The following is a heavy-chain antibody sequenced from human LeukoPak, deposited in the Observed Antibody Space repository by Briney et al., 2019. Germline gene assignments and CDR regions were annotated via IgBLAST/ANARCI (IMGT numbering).Heavy chain of an antibody. J-gene: IGHJ3*02. CDR3: ARRPSWPSTSAFDI. CDR1: GGSVSSIRYF. Sequence: SETLSLTCGVSGGSVSSIRYFWGWIRQPPGKGLQWIGSIYYSGSAYYNPSLQSRVAISVDTSRNQFSLKLTSVTAADTAVYYCARRPSWPSTSAFDIWGRGTMVTVSP. D-gene: IGHD2-2*01. CDR2: IYYSGSA. V-gene: IGHV4-39*01.